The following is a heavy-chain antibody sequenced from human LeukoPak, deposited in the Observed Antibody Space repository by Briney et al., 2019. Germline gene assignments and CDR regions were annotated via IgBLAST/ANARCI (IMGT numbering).Heavy chain of an antibody. CDR3: ARDSIVGATPFDY. J-gene: IGHJ4*02. V-gene: IGHV3-74*01. CDR2: INGGGSSI. Sequence: PGGSRRLSCAAAGFTSSSYWMHWVRQAPGKRLVWVSRINGGGSSICYADSVKGRFTISRDNAKNTLYLQMNSLRAEDTAVYYCARDSIVGATPFDYWGQGTLVTVSS. CDR1: GFTSSSYW. D-gene: IGHD1-26*01.